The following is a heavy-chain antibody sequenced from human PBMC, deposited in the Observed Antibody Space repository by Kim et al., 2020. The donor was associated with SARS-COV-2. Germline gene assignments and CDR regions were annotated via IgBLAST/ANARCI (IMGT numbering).Heavy chain of an antibody. CDR1: GYTFTTYA. CDR2: INAGNGNT. D-gene: IGHD2-2*01. Sequence: ASVKVSCKASGYTFTTYAIHWVRQAPGQRLEWVGWINAGNGNTKYSQKFQGRVSITRDASASTAYMELSSLRSEDTAVYYCGRSSTTDYYFDYWGQGTLVTVSS. J-gene: IGHJ4*02. CDR3: GRSSTTDYYFDY. V-gene: IGHV1-3*01.